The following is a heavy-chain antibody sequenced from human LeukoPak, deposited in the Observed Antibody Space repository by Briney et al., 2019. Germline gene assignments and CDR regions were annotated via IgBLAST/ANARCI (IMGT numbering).Heavy chain of an antibody. J-gene: IGHJ4*02. CDR2: ISGSGGST. CDR1: GFTFNSYA. CDR3: ARDYDSSGYYYEATYYFDY. D-gene: IGHD3-22*01. V-gene: IGHV3-23*01. Sequence: GGSLRLSCAASGFTFNSYAMSWVRQAPGKGLEWVSAISGSGGSTYYADSVKGRFTISRDNSKNTLYLQMNSLRAEDTAVYYCARDYDSSGYYYEATYYFDYWGQGTLVTVSS.